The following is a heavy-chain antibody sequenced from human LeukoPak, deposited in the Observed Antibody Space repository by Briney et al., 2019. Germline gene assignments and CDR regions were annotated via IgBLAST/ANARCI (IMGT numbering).Heavy chain of an antibody. J-gene: IGHJ4*02. Sequence: AGKVSCKASGGTFSSYAISRMRQAPGQGLEWMGAIFPIFGTANYAQRVQGRVTFTADESTSTAYMELSRLRSEDTAVYYCARYSGYDYVANYCGQGTLVTVSS. CDR1: GGTFSSYA. V-gene: IGHV1-69*13. D-gene: IGHD5-12*01. CDR2: IFPIFGTA. CDR3: ARYSGYDYVANY.